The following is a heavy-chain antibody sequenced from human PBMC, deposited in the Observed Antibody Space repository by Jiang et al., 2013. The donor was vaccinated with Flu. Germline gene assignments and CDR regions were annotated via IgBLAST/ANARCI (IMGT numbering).Heavy chain of an antibody. CDR1: GGSISSYY. J-gene: IGHJ6*04. CDR2: IYYSGST. Sequence: TVSGGSISSYYWSWIRQPPGKGLEWIGYIYYSGSTNYNPSLKSRVTISVDTSKNQFSLKLSSVTAADTAVYYCARQGYSSGWYRYYYYGMDVWGKGTTVTVSS. CDR3: ARQGYSSGWYRYYYYGMDV. V-gene: IGHV4-59*08. D-gene: IGHD6-19*01.